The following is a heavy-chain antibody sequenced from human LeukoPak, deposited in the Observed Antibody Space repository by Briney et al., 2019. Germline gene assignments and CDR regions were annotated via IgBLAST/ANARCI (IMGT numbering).Heavy chain of an antibody. CDR3: ARDFEYSGYDSVRYFDY. V-gene: IGHV1-69*04. Sequence: SVKVSCKASGGTFSSYAISWVRQAPGQGLEWMGRIIPILGIANYAQKFQGRVTITADKSTSTAYMELSSLRSEDTAVYYCARDFEYSGYDSVRYFDYWGQGTLVTVSS. J-gene: IGHJ4*02. CDR1: GGTFSSYA. D-gene: IGHD5-12*01. CDR2: IIPILGIA.